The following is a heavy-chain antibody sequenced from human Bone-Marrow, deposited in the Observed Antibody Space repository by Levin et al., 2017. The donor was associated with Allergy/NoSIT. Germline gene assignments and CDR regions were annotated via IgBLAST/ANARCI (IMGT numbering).Heavy chain of an antibody. CDR3: ARPRHEYSSSSGYYYYYMDV. D-gene: IGHD6-6*01. V-gene: IGHV4-34*01. CDR1: GGSFSGYY. Sequence: SETLSLTCAVYGGSFSGYYWSWIRQPPGKGLEWIGEINHSGSTNYNPSLKSRVTISVDTSKNQFSLKLSSVTAADTAVYYCARPRHEYSSSSGYYYYYMDVWGKGTTVTVSS. CDR2: INHSGST. J-gene: IGHJ6*03.